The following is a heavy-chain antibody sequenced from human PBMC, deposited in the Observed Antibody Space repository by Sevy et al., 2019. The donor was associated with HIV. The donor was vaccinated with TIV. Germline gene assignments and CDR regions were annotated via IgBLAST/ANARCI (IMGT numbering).Heavy chain of an antibody. CDR2: VYYIGST. Sequence: SETLSLTCTVSGGSINSDHWNWIRQLPGKGLGWIGYVYYIGSTTNNPSPKNRVTISVDRTKNQASLKLTSVTAADTAVYYCARRNDFDIWGQGTMVTVSS. V-gene: IGHV4-59*08. CDR3: ARRNDFDI. J-gene: IGHJ3*02. CDR1: GGSINSDH.